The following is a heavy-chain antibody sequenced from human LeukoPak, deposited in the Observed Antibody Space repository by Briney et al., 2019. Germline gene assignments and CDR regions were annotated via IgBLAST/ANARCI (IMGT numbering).Heavy chain of an antibody. CDR2: IRSSGSPR. V-gene: IGHV3-48*02. CDR3: VRDPDALDF. Sequence: KPGGSLRLSCKASGFTFSTYSMNWVRKAPGKRLEWVSYIRSSGSPRYYADSVKGRFTISRDDAKSSLYLQMDNLRDEDTAVYYCVRDPDALDFWGQGTLVTVSP. J-gene: IGHJ4*02. CDR1: GFTFSTYS.